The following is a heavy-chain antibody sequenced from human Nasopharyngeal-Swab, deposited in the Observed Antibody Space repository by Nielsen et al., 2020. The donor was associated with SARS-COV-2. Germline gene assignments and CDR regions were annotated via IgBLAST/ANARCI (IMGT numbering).Heavy chain of an antibody. Sequence: GGSLRLSCKGSGYSFSTYWIGWVRQMPGKGLEWMGIIYPSDSDTRYSPSFQGQVTISADKSINTAYLHWSSLKASDTAMYYCARHARATMVDYWGQGTLVTASS. CDR3: ARHARATMVDY. CDR2: IYPSDSDT. D-gene: IGHD4/OR15-4a*01. J-gene: IGHJ4*02. CDR1: GYSFSTYW. V-gene: IGHV5-51*01.